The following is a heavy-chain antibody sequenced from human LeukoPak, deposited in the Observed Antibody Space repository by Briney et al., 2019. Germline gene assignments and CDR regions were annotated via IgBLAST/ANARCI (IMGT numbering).Heavy chain of an antibody. D-gene: IGHD3-10*01. CDR1: GFTFSSYS. CDR3: ARVKYYGSGSYSPFDY. CDR2: ISSSSSYI. J-gene: IGHJ4*02. V-gene: IGHV3-21*04. Sequence: GGSLRLSCAASGFTFSSYSMNWVRQAPGKGLEWVSSISSSSSYIYYGDSVRGRFTISRDNAKNSLYLQMNSLRAEDTALYYCARVKYYGSGSYSPFDYWGQGTLVTVSS.